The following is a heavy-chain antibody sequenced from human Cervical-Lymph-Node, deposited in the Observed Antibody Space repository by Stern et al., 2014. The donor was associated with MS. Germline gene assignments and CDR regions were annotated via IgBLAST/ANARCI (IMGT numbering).Heavy chain of an antibody. Sequence: QVQLVQSGAEVKKPGASVKVSCKASGYTFTGYYMHWVRQAPGQGLEWMGWINPNSGGTNYAQKFQGWVTMTRDTSISTAYMELSRLRSDDTAVYYCAREEVAVAGYYGMDXXGQGTTVTVSS. CDR2: INPNSGGT. D-gene: IGHD6-19*01. V-gene: IGHV1-2*04. J-gene: IGHJ6*02. CDR1: GYTFTGYY. CDR3: AREEVAVAGYYGMDX.